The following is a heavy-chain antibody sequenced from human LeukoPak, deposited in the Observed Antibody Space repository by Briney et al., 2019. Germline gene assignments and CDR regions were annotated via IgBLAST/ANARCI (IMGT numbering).Heavy chain of an antibody. Sequence: PSETLSLTCTVSGGSISSYYWSWIRQPPGKGLEWIGYIYYSGSTNYNPSLMSRVTISVDTSKNQFSLKLSSVTAADTAVYYCARVLTTVTTPRRDYFDYWGQGTLVTVSS. V-gene: IGHV4-59*08. D-gene: IGHD4-17*01. CDR3: ARVLTTVTTPRRDYFDY. J-gene: IGHJ4*02. CDR2: IYYSGST. CDR1: GGSISSYY.